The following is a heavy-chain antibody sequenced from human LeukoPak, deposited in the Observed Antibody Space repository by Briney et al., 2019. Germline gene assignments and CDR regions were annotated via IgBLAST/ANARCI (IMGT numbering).Heavy chain of an antibody. Sequence: PSETLSLTCTVSGGSITSNNYFWGWVRQPPGKGLEWIGSFYYSGSTYYNPSLKSQVTISVDTSKNQLSLKLSSVTAADTAVYYCARMGVPWYYYEIRPDYWGQGTLVSVSS. J-gene: IGHJ4*02. V-gene: IGHV4-39*01. CDR2: FYYSGST. CDR1: GGSITSNNYF. CDR3: ARMGVPWYYYEIRPDY. D-gene: IGHD3-22*01.